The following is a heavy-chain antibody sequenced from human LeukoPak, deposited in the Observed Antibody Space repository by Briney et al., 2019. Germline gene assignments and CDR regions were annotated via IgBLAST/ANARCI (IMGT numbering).Heavy chain of an antibody. CDR2: IWYDGSNK. J-gene: IGHJ4*02. D-gene: IGHD1-26*01. V-gene: IGHV3-33*08. Sequence: AGRSLRLSCAASGFTFSSYGMHWVRQAPGKGLEWVAVIWYDGSNKYYADSVKGRFTISRDNSKNTLYLQMNSLRAEDTAVYYCARVGGSGSSVPLLWYWGQGTLVTVSS. CDR3: ARVGGSGSSVPLLWY. CDR1: GFTFSSYG.